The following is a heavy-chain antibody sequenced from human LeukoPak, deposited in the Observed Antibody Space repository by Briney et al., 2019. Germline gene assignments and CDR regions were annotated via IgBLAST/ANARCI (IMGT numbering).Heavy chain of an antibody. CDR2: ISYDGSNK. CDR3: AKGPWTGKYYYYMDV. V-gene: IGHV3-30*18. CDR1: GFTFSSYG. D-gene: IGHD3/OR15-3a*01. J-gene: IGHJ6*03. Sequence: GGSLRLSCAASGFTFSSYGMHWVSHAPGKGLEWVGVISYDGSNKYYADSVKGRFTISRDNSKNTLYLQMNSLRAEDTAVYYCAKGPWTGKYYYYMDVWGKGTTVTVSS.